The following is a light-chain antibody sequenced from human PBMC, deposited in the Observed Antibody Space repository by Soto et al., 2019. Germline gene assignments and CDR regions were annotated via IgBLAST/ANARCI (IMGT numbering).Light chain of an antibody. J-gene: IGKJ1*01. CDR1: QSVGTY. CDR2: GAS. Sequence: EIVLTQSPATLSLSPGERATLSCRPSQSVGTYLAWYQQKPGQAPRLLIYGASSRETGIPDRFSGSGSGTEFTLTISRLEPEDFEVYDCQQYGSSSGTFGQGTKVDIK. V-gene: IGKV3-20*01. CDR3: QQYGSSSGT.